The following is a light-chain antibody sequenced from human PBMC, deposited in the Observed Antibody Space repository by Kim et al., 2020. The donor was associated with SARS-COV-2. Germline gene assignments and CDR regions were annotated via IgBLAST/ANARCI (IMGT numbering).Light chain of an antibody. CDR3: QQYAASTWT. J-gene: IGKJ1*01. CDR1: QSVSSTY. V-gene: IGKV3-20*01. CDR2: GAA. Sequence: SPGESATLYCRASQSVSSTYLAWYQQKPGQAPSLLIDGAARRATGIPDRFSGSGSGTDFTLTISRLEPEDFAVYYCQQYAASTWTFGQGTKVDIK.